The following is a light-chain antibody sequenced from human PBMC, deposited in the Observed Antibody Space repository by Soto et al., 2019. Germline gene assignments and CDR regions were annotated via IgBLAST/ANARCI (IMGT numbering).Light chain of an antibody. CDR3: QQYDSSPRT. J-gene: IGKJ1*01. V-gene: IGKV3-20*01. Sequence: ENVLTQSPGTLSLSPGERATLSCRASQSVSSYSLAWYQQKPGQAPRLVMYGTSNRATGIPDRFSGSGSGTDFTLTISRXEPEDFAVYYCQQYDSSPRTFGQGTKVDIK. CDR2: GTS. CDR1: QSVSSYS.